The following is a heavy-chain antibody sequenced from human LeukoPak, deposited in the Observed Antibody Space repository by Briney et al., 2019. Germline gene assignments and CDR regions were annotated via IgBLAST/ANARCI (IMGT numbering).Heavy chain of an antibody. CDR2: IYYSGST. V-gene: IGHV4-39*07. Sequence: SETLSLTCTVSGGSISSSSYYWGWIRQPPGKGLEWIGSIYYSGSTYYNPSLKSRVTISVDTSKNQFSLKLSSVTAADTAVYYCARASYSSSWYVESYSSFDYWGQGTLVTVSS. CDR3: ARASYSSSWYVESYSSFDY. D-gene: IGHD6-13*01. J-gene: IGHJ4*02. CDR1: GGSISSSSYY.